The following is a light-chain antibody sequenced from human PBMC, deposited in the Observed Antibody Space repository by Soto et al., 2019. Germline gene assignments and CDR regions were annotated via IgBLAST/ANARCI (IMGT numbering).Light chain of an antibody. V-gene: IGLV1-40*01. Sequence: QSVLTQPPSVSGAPGQRVTISCTGSSSNIGAGYDVYWYQQLPGTAPKLLIYGNSNRPSGVPDRFSGSKSGTSASLAITGLQAEDEADYDCQSYDSTLSGSGFGGGTKLTVL. CDR2: GNS. CDR1: SSNIGAGYD. CDR3: QSYDSTLSGSG. J-gene: IGLJ3*02.